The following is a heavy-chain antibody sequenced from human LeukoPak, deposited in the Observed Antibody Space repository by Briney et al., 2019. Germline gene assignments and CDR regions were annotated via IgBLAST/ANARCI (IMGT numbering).Heavy chain of an antibody. CDR3: ASGPTLDTLHPYFDY. CDR1: VYTFIGYY. V-gene: IGHV1-2*02. Sequence: GASVTVSRKESVYTFIGYYIHWLRQAPGQGLEWMGWINPSNGGTNYAQRFQGSDAMARDTSISTAYMEMCGLTFDDTAVYYCASGPTLDTLHPYFDYWGQETLVTVSS. J-gene: IGHJ4*02. D-gene: IGHD1-1*01. CDR2: INPSNGGT.